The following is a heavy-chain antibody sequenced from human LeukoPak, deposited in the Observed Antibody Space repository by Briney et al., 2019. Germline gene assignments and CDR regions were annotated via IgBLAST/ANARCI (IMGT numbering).Heavy chain of an antibody. CDR2: IYYSGST. CDR1: GGSISSSSYY. CDR3: ARGDFDAFDI. Sequence: SETLSLTCTVSGGSISSSSYYWGWIRQPPGKGLEWIGSIYYSGSTYYNPSLKSRVTISVDTSKNQFSLKLSSVTAADTAEHNCARGDFDAFDIWGQGTMVTVSS. J-gene: IGHJ3*02. V-gene: IGHV4-39*01. D-gene: IGHD3-3*01.